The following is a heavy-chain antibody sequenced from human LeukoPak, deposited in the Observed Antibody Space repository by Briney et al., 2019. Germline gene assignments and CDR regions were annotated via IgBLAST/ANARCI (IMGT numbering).Heavy chain of an antibody. D-gene: IGHD5-18*01. CDR1: GFTFSNYD. CDR3: AKDRYSYAFEYSDS. J-gene: IGHJ4*02. Sequence: GGSLRLSCSASGFTFSNYDIHWVRQATGKGLEWVSAIGSSGDTYYIDSVKGRFTISRDNSKNTLSLQVSSLRTEDTAVYYCAKDRYSYAFEYSDSWGQGTLVTVSS. CDR2: IGSSGDT. V-gene: IGHV3-13*01.